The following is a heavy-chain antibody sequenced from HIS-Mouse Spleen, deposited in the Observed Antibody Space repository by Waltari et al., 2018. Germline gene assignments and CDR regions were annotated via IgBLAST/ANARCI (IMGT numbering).Heavy chain of an antibody. CDR3: ARGPTLIAARPRFDP. V-gene: IGHV1-2*02. Sequence: QVQLVPSGAEVKKTGASVKVSCTASGYTFTGYYMHWVRQAPGQGLEWMGWINPNSGGTNYAQKFQGRVTMTRDTSISTAYMELSRLRSDDTAVYYCARGPTLIAARPRFDPWGQGTLVTVSS. CDR2: INPNSGGT. CDR1: GYTFTGYY. D-gene: IGHD6-6*01. J-gene: IGHJ5*02.